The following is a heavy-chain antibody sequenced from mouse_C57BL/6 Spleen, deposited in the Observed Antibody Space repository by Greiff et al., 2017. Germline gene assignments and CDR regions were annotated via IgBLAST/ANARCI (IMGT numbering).Heavy chain of an antibody. V-gene: IGHV1-80*01. CDR3: ARGPYYYAMDY. J-gene: IGHJ4*01. CDR2: IYPGDGDT. D-gene: IGHD3-3*01. Sequence: VQLQQSGAELVKPGASVKISCKASGYAFSSYWMNWVKQRPGKGLEWIGQIYPGDGDTNYNGKFKGKATLTADKSSSTAYMQLSSLTSEDSAVYFCARGPYYYAMDYWGQGTSVTVSS. CDR1: GYAFSSYW.